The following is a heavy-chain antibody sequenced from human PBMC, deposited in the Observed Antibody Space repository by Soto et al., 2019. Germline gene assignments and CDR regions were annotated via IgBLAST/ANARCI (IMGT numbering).Heavy chain of an antibody. Sequence: SETLSLTCTVSGGSISSGGYYWSWIRQHPGKGLEWIGYIYYSGSTYYNPSLKSRVTISVDTSKNQFSLKLSSVTAADTAVYYCARDGGIAAAGKEDWSDPWGQGTLGTVSS. CDR3: ARDGGIAAAGKEDWSDP. D-gene: IGHD6-13*01. CDR2: IYYSGST. V-gene: IGHV4-31*03. CDR1: GGSISSGGYY. J-gene: IGHJ5*02.